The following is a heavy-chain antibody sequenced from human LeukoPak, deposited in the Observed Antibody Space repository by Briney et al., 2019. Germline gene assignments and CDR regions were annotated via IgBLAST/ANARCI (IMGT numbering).Heavy chain of an antibody. CDR2: ISGSGGST. CDR1: GFTFSSYA. J-gene: IGHJ4*02. V-gene: IGHV3-23*01. Sequence: GGSLRLSCAASGFTFSSYAMSWVRQAPGKGLEWVSAISGSGGSTYYADYVQGRFTVSRDNSKNTLYLQMNSLRAEDTAVYYCARQVTMVRAPSDYWGQGTLVTVSS. CDR3: ARQVTMVRAPSDY. D-gene: IGHD3-10*01.